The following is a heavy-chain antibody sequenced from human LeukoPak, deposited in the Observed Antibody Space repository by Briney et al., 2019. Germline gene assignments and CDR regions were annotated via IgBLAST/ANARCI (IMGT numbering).Heavy chain of an antibody. J-gene: IGHJ5*02. V-gene: IGHV4-34*01. Sequence: SETLSLTCAVYGGSFSGYYWSWIRQPPGKGLEWIGEINHSGSTNYNPSLKSRVTISEDTSKNQSSLKLSSVTAADTAVYYCASQVIAAAGNDWFDPWGQGTLVTVSS. CDR3: ASQVIAAAGNDWFDP. D-gene: IGHD6-13*01. CDR2: INHSGST. CDR1: GGSFSGYY.